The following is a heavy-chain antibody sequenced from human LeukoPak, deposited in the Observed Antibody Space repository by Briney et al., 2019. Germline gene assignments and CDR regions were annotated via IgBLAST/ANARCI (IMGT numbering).Heavy chain of an antibody. CDR3: ATGGYSYGLPDY. Sequence: KASGTLSLTCAVSGGSISSSNWWSWVRQPPGRGLEWIGEIYHSGSTNYNPSLKSRVTISVDTSKNQFSLKLSSVTAADTAVYYCATGGYSYGLPDYWGQGTLVTVSS. J-gene: IGHJ4*02. CDR2: IYHSGST. V-gene: IGHV4-4*02. CDR1: GGSISSSNW. D-gene: IGHD5-18*01.